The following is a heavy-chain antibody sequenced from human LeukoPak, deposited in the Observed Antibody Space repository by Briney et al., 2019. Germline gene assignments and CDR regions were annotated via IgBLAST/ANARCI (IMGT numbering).Heavy chain of an antibody. Sequence: GGSLRLSCLTSGFTFSTNAMSWVRQAPGKGLEWISGISGSGASKYYADSVTGRFTFSRDNSRNTLYMQMNSLRGDDTAVYYCAKDVGKWESLHFFDYWGQGTLVTVSS. D-gene: IGHD1-26*01. CDR2: ISGSGASK. CDR1: GFTFSTNA. J-gene: IGHJ4*02. V-gene: IGHV3-23*01. CDR3: AKDVGKWESLHFFDY.